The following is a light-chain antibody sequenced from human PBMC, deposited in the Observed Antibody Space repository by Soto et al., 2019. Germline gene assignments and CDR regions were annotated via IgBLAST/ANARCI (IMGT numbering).Light chain of an antibody. Sequence: ARTQAATQSGYIGQATTSSWTGTRSDIGAYDYVSWFQPHPGKAPKLIISEVTNRPSGVSNRFSGSKSGNTAYLTISGLQVEDEAEYFCFSFISTCVPVF. CDR3: FSFISTCVPV. V-gene: IGLV2-14*01. J-gene: IGLJ1*01. CDR2: EVT. CDR1: RSDIGAYDY.